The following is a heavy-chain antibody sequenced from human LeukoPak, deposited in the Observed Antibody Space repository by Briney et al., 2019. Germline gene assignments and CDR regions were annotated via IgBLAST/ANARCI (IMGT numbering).Heavy chain of an antibody. CDR2: IYTSGST. J-gene: IGHJ5*02. CDR1: GGSISSGSYY. CDR3: ARDRQWYNWNDASNWLDP. D-gene: IGHD1-1*01. V-gene: IGHV4-61*02. Sequence: SETLSLTCAVSGGSISSGSYYWSWIRQPAGKGLEWIGRIYTSGSTNYSPSLKSRVTISVDTSKNQFSLKLSSVTAADTAVYYRARDRQWYNWNDASNWLDPWGQGTLVTVSS.